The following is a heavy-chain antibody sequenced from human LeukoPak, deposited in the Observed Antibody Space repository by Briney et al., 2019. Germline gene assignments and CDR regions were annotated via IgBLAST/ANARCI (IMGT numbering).Heavy chain of an antibody. CDR3: ARVSSGARNWFDP. Sequence: SVKVSCKASGGTFSSYAISWVRQAPGQGLEWMGGIIPIFGTANYAQKLQGRVTMTTDTSTSTAYKELRSLRSDDTAVYYCARVSSGARNWFDPWGQGTLVTVSS. J-gene: IGHJ5*02. D-gene: IGHD3-10*01. CDR1: GGTFSSYA. CDR2: IIPIFGTA. V-gene: IGHV1-69*05.